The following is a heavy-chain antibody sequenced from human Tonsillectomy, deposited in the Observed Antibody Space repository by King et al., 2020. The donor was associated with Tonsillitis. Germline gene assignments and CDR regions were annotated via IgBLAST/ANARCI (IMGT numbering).Heavy chain of an antibody. CDR1: GFTFSSYA. CDR2: ISSNGGST. V-gene: IGHV3-64D*06. J-gene: IGHJ3*02. D-gene: IGHD4-23*01. CDR3: VKFGGNENDAFDI. Sequence: VQLVESGGGLVQPGGSLRLSCSASGFTFSSYAMHWVRQAPGKGLEYVSAISSNGGSTYYADSVKGRVTISRDNSKNTLYLQMSSLRVEDTAVYYCVKFGGNENDAFDIWGQGTMVTVSS.